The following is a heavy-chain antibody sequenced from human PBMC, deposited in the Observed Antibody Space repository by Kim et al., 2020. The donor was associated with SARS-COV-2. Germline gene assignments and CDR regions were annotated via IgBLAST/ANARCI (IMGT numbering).Heavy chain of an antibody. CDR1: GGSVSSGSYY. CDR2: IYYSGST. CDR3: ARQPFYYGSGSYYNYPFHY. J-gene: IGHJ4*02. V-gene: IGHV4-61*01. D-gene: IGHD3-10*01. Sequence: SETLSLTCTVSGGSVSSGSYYWSWIRQPPGKGLEWIGYIYYSGSTNYNPSLKSRVTISVDTSKNQFSPKLSSVTAADTAVYYCARQPFYYGSGSYYNYPFHYWGQGTLVTVSS.